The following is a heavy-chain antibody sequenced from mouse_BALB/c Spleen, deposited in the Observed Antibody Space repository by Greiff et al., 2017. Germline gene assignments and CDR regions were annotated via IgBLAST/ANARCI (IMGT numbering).Heavy chain of an antibody. J-gene: IGHJ4*01. D-gene: IGHD3-1*01. CDR2: INSNGGST. Sequence: EVQLVESGGGLVQPGGSLKLSCAASGFTFSSYGMSWVRQTPDKRLELVATINSNGGSTYYPDSVKGRFTISRDNAKNTLYLQMSSLKTEDTAMYYCARDSISLGAMDYWGQGTSVTVSS. CDR3: ARDSISLGAMDY. V-gene: IGHV5-6-3*01. CDR1: GFTFSSYG.